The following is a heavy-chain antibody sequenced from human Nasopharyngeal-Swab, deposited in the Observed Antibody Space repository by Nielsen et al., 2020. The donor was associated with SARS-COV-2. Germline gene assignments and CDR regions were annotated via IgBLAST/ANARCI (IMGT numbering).Heavy chain of an antibody. D-gene: IGHD3-16*01. Sequence: SVKVSCRASGGTFSSYAISWVRQAPGQGLEWMGGIIPIFGTANYAQKFQGRVTITADESTSTAYMELSSLRSEDTAVYYCARLGGYYYYGMDVWGQGTTVTVSS. V-gene: IGHV1-69*13. CDR2: IIPIFGTA. CDR3: ARLGGYYYYGMDV. CDR1: GGTFSSYA. J-gene: IGHJ6*02.